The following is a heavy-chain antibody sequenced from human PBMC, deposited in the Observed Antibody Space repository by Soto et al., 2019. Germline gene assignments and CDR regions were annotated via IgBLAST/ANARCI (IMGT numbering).Heavy chain of an antibody. CDR1: GGSISSGGYY. CDR2: IYYSGST. Sequence: PSETLSLTCTVSGGSISSGGYYWSWIRQHPGKGLEWIGYIYYSGSTYYNPSLKSRVTISVDTSKNQFSLKLSSVTAADTAVYYCARDSSGYYYFHYFDYWGQGTLVTVSS. V-gene: IGHV4-31*03. CDR3: ARDSSGYYYFHYFDY. J-gene: IGHJ4*02. D-gene: IGHD3-22*01.